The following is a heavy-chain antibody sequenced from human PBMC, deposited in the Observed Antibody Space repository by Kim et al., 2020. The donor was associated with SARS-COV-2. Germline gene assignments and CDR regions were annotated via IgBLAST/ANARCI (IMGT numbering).Heavy chain of an antibody. CDR1: GGSISSYY. Sequence: SETLSLTCTVSGGSISSYYWSWIRQPPGKGLEWIGYIYYSGSTNYNPSLKSRVTISVDTSKNQFSLKLSSVTAADTAVYYCARDGGDGYNVFDYWGQGTLVTVSS. V-gene: IGHV4-59*13. D-gene: IGHD5-12*01. J-gene: IGHJ4*02. CDR3: ARDGGDGYNVFDY. CDR2: IYYSGST.